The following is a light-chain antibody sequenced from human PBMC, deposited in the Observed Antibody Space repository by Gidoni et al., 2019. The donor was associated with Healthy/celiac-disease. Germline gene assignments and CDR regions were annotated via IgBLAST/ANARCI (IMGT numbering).Light chain of an antibody. V-gene: IGKV3-20*01. J-gene: IGKJ1*01. Sequence: EIVLTQSPGTLSLSPGEGATLSCRASQSVSSNYLAWYQQKPGLAPRLLIYDASSRASGIPDRFSGSGSGTGFTLTISRLEPEDFAVYYCQQYGSSPQTFGQGTKVEIK. CDR1: QSVSSNY. CDR3: QQYGSSPQT. CDR2: DAS.